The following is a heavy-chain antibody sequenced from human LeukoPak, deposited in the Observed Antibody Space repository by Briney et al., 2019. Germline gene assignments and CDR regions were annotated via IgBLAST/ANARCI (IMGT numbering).Heavy chain of an antibody. CDR1: GFTFSSYG. J-gene: IGHJ4*02. D-gene: IGHD2/OR15-2a*01. CDR3: AREYGQNTPHFDY. V-gene: IGHV3-30*03. Sequence: GGSLRLSCAASGFTFSSYGMHRVRQAPGKGLEWVAVISYDGSNKYYADSVKGRFTISRDNAKNTLYLQMNSLRAEDTAVFYCAREYGQNTPHFDYWGQGTLVTVSS. CDR2: ISYDGSNK.